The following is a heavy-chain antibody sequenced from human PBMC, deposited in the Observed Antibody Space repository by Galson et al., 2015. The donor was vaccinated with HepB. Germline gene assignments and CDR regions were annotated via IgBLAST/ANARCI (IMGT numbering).Heavy chain of an antibody. D-gene: IGHD3-22*01. CDR3: ARVPVTYYYDSSGYWMDY. CDR2: IPYDGSNK. V-gene: IGHV3-30*04. Sequence: SLRLPCAASGFTFSSYAMHWVRQAPGKGLEWVAVIPYDGSNKYYADSVKGRFTISRDNSKNTLYLQMNSLRAEDTAVYYCARVPVTYYYDSSGYWMDYWGQGTLVTVSS. CDR1: GFTFSSYA. J-gene: IGHJ4*02.